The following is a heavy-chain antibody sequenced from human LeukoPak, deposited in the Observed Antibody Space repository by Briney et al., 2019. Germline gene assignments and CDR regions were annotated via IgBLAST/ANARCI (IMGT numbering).Heavy chain of an antibody. CDR1: GFTFSSYG. V-gene: IGHV3-30*18. CDR3: AKSELAYCGGDCLPGAFDI. D-gene: IGHD2-21*02. Sequence: GGSLRLSCAASGFTFSSYGMHWVRQAPGKGLEWVAVISYDGSNKYYADSVKGRFTISRDNSKNTLYLQMNSLRAEDTAVYYCAKSELAYCGGDCLPGAFDIWGQGTMVTVSS. CDR2: ISYDGSNK. J-gene: IGHJ3*02.